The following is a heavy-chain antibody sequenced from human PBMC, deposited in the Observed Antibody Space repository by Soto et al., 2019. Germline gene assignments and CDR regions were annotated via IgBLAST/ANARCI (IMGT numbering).Heavy chain of an antibody. CDR3: ARKLEASVRHVEWFSYKWFDP. CDR1: GDSLSGYA. Sequence: PXETLSLTCDVHGDSLSGYAWSWIRQPPGKGLEWIGEITFRGVTNYHPSLKSRVSMSVDTSKNRISLNVSSVTAADTALYFCARKLEASVRHVEWFSYKWFDPWGPGTLVTVSS. D-gene: IGHD3-9*01. V-gene: IGHV4-34*01. J-gene: IGHJ5*02. CDR2: ITFRGVT.